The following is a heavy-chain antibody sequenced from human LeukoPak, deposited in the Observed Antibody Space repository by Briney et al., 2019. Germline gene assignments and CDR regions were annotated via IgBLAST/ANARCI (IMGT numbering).Heavy chain of an antibody. J-gene: IGHJ4*02. V-gene: IGHV1-24*01. Sequence: ASVKVSCKVSGYTLTELSMHWVRQAPGKGLEWMGGFDPEDDETIYAQKFQGRVTMTEDTSTDTAYMELSSLRSEDTAVYYCATYIAVAGTGYFDYWGQGTLVTVSS. CDR3: ATYIAVAGTGYFDY. CDR2: FDPEDDET. CDR1: GYTLTELS. D-gene: IGHD6-19*01.